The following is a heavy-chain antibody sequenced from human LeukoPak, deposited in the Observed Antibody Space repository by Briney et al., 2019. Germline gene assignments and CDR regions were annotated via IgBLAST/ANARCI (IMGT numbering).Heavy chain of an antibody. Sequence: PSETLSLTCTVSGGSISSYYWSWIRQPPGKGPEWIGYIYYSGSTNYNPSLKSRVTISVDTSKNQFSLKLSSVTAADTAVYYCARVTAAGTPYYFDYWGQGTLVTVSS. CDR1: GGSISSYY. CDR2: IYYSGST. V-gene: IGHV4-59*01. CDR3: ARVTAAGTPYYFDY. D-gene: IGHD6-13*01. J-gene: IGHJ4*02.